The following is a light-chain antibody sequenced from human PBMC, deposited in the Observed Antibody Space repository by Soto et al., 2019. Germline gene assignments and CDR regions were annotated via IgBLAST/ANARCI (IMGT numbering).Light chain of an antibody. V-gene: IGKV3-11*01. CDR1: QSVSSY. Sequence: EIVLTQSPATLSLSPGERATLSCRASQSVSSYLAWYQQKPCQAPRLLIYDASNRATGIPARFSGSGSGTDFTLTISSLEPEDFAVYYCQQRSNWPLTFGPGTKVDIK. CDR3: QQRSNWPLT. J-gene: IGKJ3*01. CDR2: DAS.